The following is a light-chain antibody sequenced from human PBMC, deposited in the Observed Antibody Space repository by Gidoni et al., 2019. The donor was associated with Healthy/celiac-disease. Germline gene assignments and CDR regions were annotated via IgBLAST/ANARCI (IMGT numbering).Light chain of an antibody. CDR2: LGS. V-gene: IGKV2-28*01. J-gene: IGKJ4*02. Sequence: IVMTQSPLSLLVTPGEPASIPCRSSQSLLHSNGYNYLDWYLQKPGQSPQLLIYLGSNRASGVPDRFSGSGSGTDFTLKISRVEAEDVGVYYCMQALQTPLTFGGGTKVEIK. CDR1: QSLLHSNGYNY. CDR3: MQALQTPLT.